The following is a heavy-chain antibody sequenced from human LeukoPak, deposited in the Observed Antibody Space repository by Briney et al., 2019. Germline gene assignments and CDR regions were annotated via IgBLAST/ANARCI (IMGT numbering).Heavy chain of an antibody. CDR1: GYTFTGYY. V-gene: IGHV1-2*02. Sequence: GASVKVSCKASGYTFTGYYMHWVRQAPGQGLEWMGWINPDSGGTNYAQKFQGRVTMTRDTSISTAYMEVRRLRSDDTAVYHCARDSAGYSSGWTFFDYWGQGTLVTVSS. CDR3: ARDSAGYSSGWTFFDY. CDR2: INPDSGGT. D-gene: IGHD6-19*01. J-gene: IGHJ4*02.